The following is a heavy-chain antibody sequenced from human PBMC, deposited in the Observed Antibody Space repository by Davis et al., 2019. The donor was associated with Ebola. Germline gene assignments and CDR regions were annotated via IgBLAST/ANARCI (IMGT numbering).Heavy chain of an antibody. Sequence: AASVKVSCKASGYTFTSYDINWVRQATGQGLEWMGWMNPNSGNTGYAQKFQGRVTMTRDTSTSTVYMELSSLRSEDTAVYYCAGYKRYCSGGSCDYWGQGTLVTVSS. D-gene: IGHD2-15*01. CDR3: AGYKRYCSGGSCDY. J-gene: IGHJ4*02. V-gene: IGHV1-8*01. CDR1: GYTFTSYD. CDR2: MNPNSGNT.